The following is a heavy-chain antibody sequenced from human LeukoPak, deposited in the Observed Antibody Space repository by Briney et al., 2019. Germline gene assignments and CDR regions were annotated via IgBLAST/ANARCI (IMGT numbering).Heavy chain of an antibody. D-gene: IGHD3-10*01. CDR2: INHSGSA. CDR1: GGSFSGYY. J-gene: IGHJ4*02. V-gene: IGHV4-34*01. CDR3: ARGYDYGSGSYEAADY. Sequence: SETLSLTCAVYGGSFSGYYWSWIRQPPGKGLEWIGEINHSGSANYNPSLKSRVTISVDTSKNQFSLKLSSVTAADTAVYYCARGYDYGSGSYEAADYWGQGTLVTVSS.